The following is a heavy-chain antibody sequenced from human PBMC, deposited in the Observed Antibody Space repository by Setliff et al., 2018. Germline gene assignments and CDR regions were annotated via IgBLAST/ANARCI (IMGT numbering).Heavy chain of an antibody. D-gene: IGHD6-6*01. J-gene: IGHJ4*02. V-gene: IGHV4-39*07. CDR2: IYSSGNT. Sequence: PSETLSLTCTVSGDSIRSSRYYWGWIRQPPGKGLEWIGSIYSSGNTYYNPSLKRRVTISVDTTKNQFSLQLNPVTAADTAVYYCARDPSSVAARPGYWGRGTLVTVSS. CDR3: ARDPSSVAARPGY. CDR1: GDSIRSSRYY.